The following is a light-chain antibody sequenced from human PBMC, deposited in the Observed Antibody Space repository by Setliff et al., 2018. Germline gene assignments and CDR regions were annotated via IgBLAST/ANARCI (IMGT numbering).Light chain of an antibody. CDR1: SSNIGVNV. CDR3: AVWDNGLKGYA. J-gene: IGLJ1*01. Sequence: QSVLSQPPSASGTPGQRVTISCSGSSSNIGVNVVNWYQHLPGTSPKLLIYNNYQRPSGVPDRFSGSKSGSSASLAISGLQSEDEADYYCAVWDNGLKGYAFGTGTKVTVL. V-gene: IGLV1-44*01. CDR2: NNY.